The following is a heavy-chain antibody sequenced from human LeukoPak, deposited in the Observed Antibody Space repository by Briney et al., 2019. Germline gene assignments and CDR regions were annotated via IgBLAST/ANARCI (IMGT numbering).Heavy chain of an antibody. CDR2: ISNSGSTI. V-gene: IGHV3-48*03. CDR1: GFTFSSYE. J-gene: IGHJ6*03. D-gene: IGHD6-13*01. CDR3: ARVYGQQQLNYYYYYYMDV. Sequence: PGGSLRLSCAASGFTFSSYEMNWVRQAPGKGLEWVSYISNSGSTIYYADSVKGRFTISRDNAKNSLYLQMNSLRAEDTAVYYCARVYGQQQLNYYYYYYMDVWGKGTTVTISS.